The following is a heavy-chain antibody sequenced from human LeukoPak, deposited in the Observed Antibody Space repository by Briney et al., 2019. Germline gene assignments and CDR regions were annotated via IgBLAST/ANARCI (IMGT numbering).Heavy chain of an antibody. V-gene: IGHV4-34*01. Sequence: SETLSPTCAVYGGSFSGYYWSWIRQPPGKGLEWIGEINHSGSTNYNPSLKSRVTISVDTSKNQFSLKLSSVTAADTAVYYCARIVVVPAASGQYYYYGMDVWGQGTTVTVSS. D-gene: IGHD2-2*01. CDR1: GGSFSGYY. CDR2: INHSGST. J-gene: IGHJ6*02. CDR3: ARIVVVPAASGQYYYYGMDV.